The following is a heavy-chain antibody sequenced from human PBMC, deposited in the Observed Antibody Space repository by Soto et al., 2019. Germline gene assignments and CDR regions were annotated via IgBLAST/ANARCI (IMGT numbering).Heavy chain of an antibody. J-gene: IGHJ4*02. V-gene: IGHV1-46*01. Sequence: ASVKVSCKASGYTFTSYYMHWVRQAPGQGLERMGIINPSRGSTRYAQKFQGRVTMTRDTSTSTVYMDLSSLRSGDTAGYYCARGGRSSSGWLSSDYWGQGTRGTV. D-gene: IGHD6-19*01. CDR2: INPSRGST. CDR1: GYTFTSYY. CDR3: ARGGRSSSGWLSSDY.